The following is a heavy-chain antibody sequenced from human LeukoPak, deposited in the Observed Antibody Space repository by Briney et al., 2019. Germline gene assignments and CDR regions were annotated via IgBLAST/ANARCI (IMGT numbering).Heavy chain of an antibody. Sequence: GASVRVSCKASGYTFTSYGISWVRQAPGQGLEWMGWISAYNGNTNYAQKLQGRVTMTTDTSTSTAYMELRSLRSDDTAVYYCARAYSSSWYTQVGYWGQGTLVTVSS. CDR1: GYTFTSYG. V-gene: IGHV1-18*01. J-gene: IGHJ4*02. D-gene: IGHD6-13*01. CDR3: ARAYSSSWYTQVGY. CDR2: ISAYNGNT.